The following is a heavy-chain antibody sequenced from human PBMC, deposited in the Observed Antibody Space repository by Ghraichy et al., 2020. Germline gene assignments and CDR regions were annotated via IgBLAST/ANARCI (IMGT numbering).Heavy chain of an antibody. CDR3: ARAPQGVYNSAQRDVFDI. CDR2: IYHSGIP. CDR1: GASIGSGGYS. D-gene: IGHD2/OR15-2a*01. Sequence: SQTLSLTCAVSGASIGSGGYSWSWIRQPPGKGLEWIGYIYHSGIPSYKPSLKSRVTISFDRSKNHFSLRLSSVTAADTAVYYCARAPQGVYNSAQRDVFDIWGQGTKVTVSS. J-gene: IGHJ3*02. V-gene: IGHV4-30-2*01.